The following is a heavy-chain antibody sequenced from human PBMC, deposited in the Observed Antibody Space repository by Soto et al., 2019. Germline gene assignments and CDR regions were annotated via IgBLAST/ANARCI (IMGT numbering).Heavy chain of an antibody. Sequence: EVQLVESGGGLVQPGGSLRLSCAASGFTFSKYSMTWVRQAPGKGLEWVSYISGGSGSIYYADSVKGRFTISRDNAKNSLFLQMNSLRDEDTAVFYCARSYYFDSAAYFKRAKEEYQFDYWGQGTLVTVSS. CDR3: ARSYYFDSAAYFKRAKEEYQFDY. CDR1: GFTFSKYS. J-gene: IGHJ4*02. V-gene: IGHV3-48*02. D-gene: IGHD3-22*01. CDR2: ISGGSGSI.